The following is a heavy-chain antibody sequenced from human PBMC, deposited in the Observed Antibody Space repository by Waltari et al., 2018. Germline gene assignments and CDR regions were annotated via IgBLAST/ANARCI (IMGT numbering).Heavy chain of an antibody. CDR1: GYTFSSSG. V-gene: IGHV1-18*01. CDR3: ARGGGLRVGELSSHLDY. J-gene: IGHJ4*02. Sequence: QVQLVQSGPEVKKPGASVKISCKASGYTFSSSGIAWVRPAPGQGLEWMGWISPYNGDTTHVENGQGRVTMTTYTSAITAYLELRSLTSDDTGVFYGARGGGLRVGELSSHLDYWGQGTPVTVSS. CDR2: ISPYNGDT. D-gene: IGHD3-16*02.